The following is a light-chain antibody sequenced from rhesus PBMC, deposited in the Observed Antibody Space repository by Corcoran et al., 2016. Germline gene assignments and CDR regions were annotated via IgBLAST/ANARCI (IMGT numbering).Light chain of an antibody. CDR2: GVS. CDR1: SIDIGEYNY. CDR3: CSYTTSSPYI. J-gene: IGLJ1*01. V-gene: IGLV2S7*01. Sequence: QSAPTQPPSVSGSPGQSDTISCTGTSIDIGEYNYVSWYQQHPGKAPKLMIYGVSDRPSGVSDRFSGSKSGNTASLTISGLQTEDEADYYCCSYTTSSPYIFGAGTRLTVL.